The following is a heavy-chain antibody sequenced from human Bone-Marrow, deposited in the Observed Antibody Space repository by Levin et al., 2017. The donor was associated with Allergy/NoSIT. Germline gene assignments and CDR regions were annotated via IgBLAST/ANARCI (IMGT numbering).Heavy chain of an antibody. CDR2: INPNSGGT. Sequence: ASVKVSCKASGYTFTGYYMHWVRQAPGQGLEWMGWINPNSGGTNYAQKFQGRVTMTRDTSISTAYMELSRLRSDDTAVYYCASTIGGYCTNGVCYYTKFDYWGQGTLVTVSS. CDR3: ASTIGGYCTNGVCYYTKFDY. V-gene: IGHV1-2*02. CDR1: GYTFTGYY. D-gene: IGHD2-8*01. J-gene: IGHJ4*02.